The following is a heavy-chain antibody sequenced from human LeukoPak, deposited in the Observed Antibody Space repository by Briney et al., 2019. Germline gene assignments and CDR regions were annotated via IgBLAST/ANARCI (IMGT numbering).Heavy chain of an antibody. Sequence: SETLSLTCAVYGGSFTDSYWSWIRQPPGKGLEWLGEIYHSGRTNYNPSLKSRVTISVDTSKNQFSLKLSSVTAADTAVYYCARRPSVLGYCSSTSCYWWFDPWGQGTLVTVSS. CDR2: IYHSGRT. J-gene: IGHJ5*02. V-gene: IGHV4-34*01. CDR3: ARRPSVLGYCSSTSCYWWFDP. CDR1: GGSFTDSY. D-gene: IGHD2-2*01.